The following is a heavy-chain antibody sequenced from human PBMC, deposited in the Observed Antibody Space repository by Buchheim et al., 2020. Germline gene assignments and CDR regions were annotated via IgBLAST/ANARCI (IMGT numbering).Heavy chain of an antibody. Sequence: QVQLVQSGAEVKKPGASVKVSCKASGYTFTSYYMHWVRQAPGQGLEWMGIINPSGGSTSYAQKFQGRVTMTRDTSTSTGYMELSSLRSEDTAVYYCARRPLDQHGYGDYGAFYCYYGMDVWGQGTT. V-gene: IGHV1-46*03. CDR3: ARRPLDQHGYGDYGAFYCYYGMDV. J-gene: IGHJ6*02. D-gene: IGHD4-17*01. CDR1: GYTFTSYY. CDR2: INPSGGST.